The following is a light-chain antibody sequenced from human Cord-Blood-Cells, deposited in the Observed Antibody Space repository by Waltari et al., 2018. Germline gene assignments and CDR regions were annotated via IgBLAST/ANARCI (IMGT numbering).Light chain of an antibody. CDR1: SSDVGSYNL. CDR2: EGS. CDR3: CSYAGSSTFI. J-gene: IGLJ1*01. V-gene: IGLV2-23*03. Sequence: QSALTQPASVSASPGQSLTISCTGTSSDVGSYNLVSWYQQHPGKAPKLMIYEGSKRPSGVSNRFSGSKSGNTASLTISGLQAEDEADYYCCSYAGSSTFIFGTGTKVTVL.